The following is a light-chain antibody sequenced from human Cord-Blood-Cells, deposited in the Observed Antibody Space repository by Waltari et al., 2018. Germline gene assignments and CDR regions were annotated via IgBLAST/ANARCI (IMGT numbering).Light chain of an antibody. Sequence: SSELTQDPAVSVALGPTVRIKCQGDSPRRNYASWFQQKPGQAPVLVIYGKNNRPSGNPDRFSGSSSGNTASLTITGAQAEDEADYYCNSRDSSGNHVVFGGGTKLTVL. V-gene: IGLV3-19*01. CDR1: SPRRNY. CDR3: NSRDSSGNHVV. J-gene: IGLJ2*01. CDR2: GKN.